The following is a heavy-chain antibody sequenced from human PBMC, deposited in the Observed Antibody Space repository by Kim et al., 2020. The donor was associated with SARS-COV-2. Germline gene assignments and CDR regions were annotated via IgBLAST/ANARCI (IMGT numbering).Heavy chain of an antibody. CDR2: IYYSGST. J-gene: IGHJ5*02. D-gene: IGHD1-1*01. Sequence: SETLSLTCTVSGGSISTYYWSWIRQPPGKGLEWVGYIYYSGSTNYNPSLKSRVTISVDTSKNQFSLKLTSVTAADTAVYYCATVAGTEDNWFDPWGQGTLVTVSS. V-gene: IGHV4-59*13. CDR3: ATVAGTEDNWFDP. CDR1: GGSISTYY.